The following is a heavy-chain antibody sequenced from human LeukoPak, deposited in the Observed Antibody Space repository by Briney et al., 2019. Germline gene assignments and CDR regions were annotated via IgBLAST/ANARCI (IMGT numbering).Heavy chain of an antibody. CDR3: ATMINYDSSGYYPDY. CDR2: FDPDDGET. J-gene: IGHJ4*02. CDR1: GYTLTELS. V-gene: IGHV1-24*01. D-gene: IGHD3-22*01. Sequence: ASVKVSCKVSGYTLTELSMHWVRQAPGKVLEWMGGFDPDDGETIYAQKFQGRVTMTEDTSTDTAYMELSSLRSEDTAVYYCATMINYDSSGYYPDYWGQGTLVSVSS.